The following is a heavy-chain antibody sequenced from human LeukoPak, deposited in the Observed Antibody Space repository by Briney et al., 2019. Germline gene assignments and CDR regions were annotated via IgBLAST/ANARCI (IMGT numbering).Heavy chain of an antibody. D-gene: IGHD2-21*01. CDR1: GFTFSSYS. CDR3: ARDFFPIVDSTWYEIGY. V-gene: IGHV3-21*01. CDR2: ISSSSSYI. Sequence: GGSLRLSCAASGFTFSSYSMNWVRQAPGKGLEWVSSISSSSSYIYYADSVRGRFTISRDNSRNTLYLQMDSLRSEDTAVYYCARDFFPIVDSTWYEIGYWGQGTLVTVSS. J-gene: IGHJ4*02.